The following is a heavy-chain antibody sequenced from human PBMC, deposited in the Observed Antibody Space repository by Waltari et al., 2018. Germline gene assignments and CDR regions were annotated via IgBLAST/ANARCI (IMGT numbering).Heavy chain of an antibody. D-gene: IGHD3-22*01. CDR1: GFTLSNYW. CDR2: IMTDGREE. CDR3: VRDQWFAFDI. Sequence: EVQLVESGGGLVQPGGSLRLSCAASGFTLSNYWMSWVRQAPGKGLGWVANIMTDGREECYVDSVRGRFTISRDNAKNSLYLQMNSLRPEDTAVYYCVRDQWFAFDIWGQGTMVTVSS. J-gene: IGHJ3*02. V-gene: IGHV3-7*01.